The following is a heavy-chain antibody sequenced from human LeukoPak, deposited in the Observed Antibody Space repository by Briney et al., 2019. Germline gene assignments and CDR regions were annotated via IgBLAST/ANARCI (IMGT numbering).Heavy chain of an antibody. CDR2: IYYSGST. CDR1: GGSISRYY. J-gene: IGHJ6*03. V-gene: IGHV4-59*01. CDR3: ARASSGYYMGYYYYMDV. Sequence: SETLSLTCTVSGGSISRYYWSWIRQPPGKGLECIGYIYYSGSTNYNPSLKSRVTISVDTSKNQFSLKLSSVTAADTAVYYCARASSGYYMGYYYYMDVWGKGTTVTISS. D-gene: IGHD3-22*01.